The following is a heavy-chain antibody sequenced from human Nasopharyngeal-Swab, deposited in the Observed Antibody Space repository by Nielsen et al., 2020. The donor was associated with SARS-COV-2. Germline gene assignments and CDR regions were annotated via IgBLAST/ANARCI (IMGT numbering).Heavy chain of an antibody. V-gene: IGHV5-10-1*01. D-gene: IGHD1-20*01. CDR3: ARRRYNWSLDSDYYGMDV. CDR2: IDPSDSYT. J-gene: IGHJ6*02. Sequence: VRQMPGKGLEWMGRIDPSDSYTNYSPSFQGHVTISADKSISTAYLQWSSLKASDTAMYYCARRRYNWSLDSDYYGMDVWGQGTTVTVSS.